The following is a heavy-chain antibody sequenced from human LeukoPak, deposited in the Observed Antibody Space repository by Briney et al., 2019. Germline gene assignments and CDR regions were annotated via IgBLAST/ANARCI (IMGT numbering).Heavy chain of an antibody. CDR3: ARDLTTVTTNWFDP. CDR1: GYTFTSYG. J-gene: IGHJ5*02. V-gene: IGHV1-18*01. Sequence: ASVKVSCKASGYTFTSYGISWVRQAPGQGLEWMGWISAYNGNTNYAQKLQGRVTMTTDTSTSTAYMELRSLRSDDTAVYYCARDLTTVTTNWFDPWGQGTLVTVSS. D-gene: IGHD4-11*01. CDR2: ISAYNGNT.